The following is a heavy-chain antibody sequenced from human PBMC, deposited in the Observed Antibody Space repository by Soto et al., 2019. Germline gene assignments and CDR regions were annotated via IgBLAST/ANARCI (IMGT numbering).Heavy chain of an antibody. V-gene: IGHV3-23*01. D-gene: IGHD6-13*01. Sequence: GGSLRLSCAASGFTFSNYAMSWVRQAPGKGLEWVSGLSDGGGSTFYADSVKGRFTISRDNAKNTLYLQMNSLRAEDTAVYYCAKSFGYASSWNKWFDPWGQGTLVTVSS. CDR3: AKSFGYASSWNKWFDP. J-gene: IGHJ5*02. CDR1: GFTFSNYA. CDR2: LSDGGGST.